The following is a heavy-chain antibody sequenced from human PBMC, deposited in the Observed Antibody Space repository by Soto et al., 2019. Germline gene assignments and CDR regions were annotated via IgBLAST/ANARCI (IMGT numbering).Heavy chain of an antibody. D-gene: IGHD6-19*01. CDR2: INPNSGGT. Sequence: QVQLVQSGAEVKKPGASVKVSCKASGYTFTGYYMHWVRQAPGQGLEWMGWINPNSGGTNYAQKFQGWVTMTRDTSISTAYMERSRLRSDDTAVYYCAREAVAGTIIRDNWFDPWGQGTLVTVSS. CDR1: GYTFTGYY. J-gene: IGHJ5*02. V-gene: IGHV1-2*04. CDR3: AREAVAGTIIRDNWFDP.